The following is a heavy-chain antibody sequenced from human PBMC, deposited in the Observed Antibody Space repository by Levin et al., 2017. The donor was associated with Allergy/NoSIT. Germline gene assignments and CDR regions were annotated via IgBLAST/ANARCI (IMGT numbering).Heavy chain of an antibody. CDR2: MNPNSGNT. CDR1: GYTFTSYD. CDR3: ARRGDIVALKYYYYGMDG. D-gene: IGHD5-12*01. Sequence: ASVKVSCKASGYTFTSYDINWVRQATGQGLEWMGWMNPNSGNTGYAQKFQGRVTMTRNTSITTAYMELSSLRSEDTAVYYCARRGDIVALKYYYYGMDGWGQGTTVTVSS. V-gene: IGHV1-8*01. J-gene: IGHJ6*02.